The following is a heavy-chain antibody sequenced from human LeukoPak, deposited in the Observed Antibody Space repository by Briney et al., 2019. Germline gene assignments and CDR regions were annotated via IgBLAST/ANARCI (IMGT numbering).Heavy chain of an antibody. J-gene: IGHJ4*02. CDR1: GGSFSGYY. D-gene: IGHD5-18*01. V-gene: IGHV4-34*01. CDR3: ARQLWSSYFDY. CDR2: INHSGSA. Sequence: SETLSLTCAVYGGSFSGYYWSWIRQPPGKGLEWIGEINHSGSANYNPSLKSRVTISVDTSKNQFSLKLSSVTAADTAVYYCARQLWSSYFDYWGQGTLVTVSS.